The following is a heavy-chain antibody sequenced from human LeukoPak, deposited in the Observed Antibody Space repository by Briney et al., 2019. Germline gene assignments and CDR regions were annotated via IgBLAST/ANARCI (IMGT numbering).Heavy chain of an antibody. CDR2: INHSGST. D-gene: IGHD2-8*01. Sequence: SETLSLTCAVYGGSFSGYYWSWIRQPPGKGLEWIGEINHSGSTNYNPSLKSRVTISVDTSKNQFSLKLSSVTAADTAVYYCARGRGGYCTNGVCYGPYYYYGMDVWGQGTTVTVSS. V-gene: IGHV4-34*01. J-gene: IGHJ6*02. CDR1: GGSFSGYY. CDR3: ARGRGGYCTNGVCYGPYYYYGMDV.